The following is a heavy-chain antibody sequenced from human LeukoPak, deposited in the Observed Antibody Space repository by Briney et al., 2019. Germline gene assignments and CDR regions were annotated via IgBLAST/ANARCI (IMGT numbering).Heavy chain of an antibody. V-gene: IGHV3-23*01. Sequence: GGSLRLSCAASGFTFSSYAMSWVRQAPGKGLEWVSGISGSGDNTYYADSVKGRFTISRDNSKNTLYVQVNSLGTEDTAAYYYAKGSYYDSSGTFYFDYWGQGTLVTVSS. CDR2: ISGSGDNT. D-gene: IGHD3-22*01. CDR3: AKGSYYDSSGTFYFDY. J-gene: IGHJ4*02. CDR1: GFTFSSYA.